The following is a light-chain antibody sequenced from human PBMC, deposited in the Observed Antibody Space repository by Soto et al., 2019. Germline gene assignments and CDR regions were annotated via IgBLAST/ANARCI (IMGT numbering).Light chain of an antibody. CDR2: AAS. Sequence: DIQMTQSPSSLSASVGDRVTITCRASQSISSYLNWYQQKPGKAPKLLIYAASSLQSGVPSRFSGSGSGTEFTLTITSLQSDDFATYYCQEYNSHSLGGGTKVDIK. CDR1: QSISSY. CDR3: QEYNSHS. J-gene: IGKJ4*01. V-gene: IGKV1-39*01.